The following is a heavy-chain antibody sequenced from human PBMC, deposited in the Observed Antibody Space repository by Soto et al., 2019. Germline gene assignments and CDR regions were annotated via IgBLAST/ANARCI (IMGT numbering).Heavy chain of an antibody. CDR3: ARARGRGYSYGPNWFDP. CDR1: GGSFSGYY. CDR2: INHSGST. V-gene: IGHV4-34*01. D-gene: IGHD5-18*01. J-gene: IGHJ5*02. Sequence: SETLSLTCAVYGGSFSGYYWSWIRQPPGKGLEWIGEINHSGSTNYNPSLKSRVTISVDTSKNQFSLKLSSVTAADTAVYYCARARGRGYSYGPNWFDPWGQGTLFTVSS.